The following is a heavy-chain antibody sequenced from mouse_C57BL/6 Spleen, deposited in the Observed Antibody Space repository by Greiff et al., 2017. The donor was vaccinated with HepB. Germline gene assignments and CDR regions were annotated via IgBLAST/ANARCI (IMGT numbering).Heavy chain of an antibody. D-gene: IGHD1-1*01. CDR3: ARGVAQYYAMDY. J-gene: IGHJ4*01. CDR1: GYTFTSYW. V-gene: IGHV1-64*01. CDR2: IHPNSGST. Sequence: QVQLQQPGAELVKPGASVKLSCKASGYTFTSYWMHWVKQRPGQGLEWIGMIHPNSGSTNYNEKFKSKATLTVDKSSSTAYLQLSSLTSEDSAGYYCARGVAQYYAMDYWGQGTSVTVSS.